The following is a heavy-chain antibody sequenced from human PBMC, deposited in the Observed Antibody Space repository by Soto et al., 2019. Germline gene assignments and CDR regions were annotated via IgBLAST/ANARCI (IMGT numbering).Heavy chain of an antibody. CDR1: GFTFSSYS. J-gene: IGHJ5*02. Sequence: GGSLRLSCAASGFTFSSYSMNWVRQAPGKGLEWVSYISSSSSTIYCADSVKGRFTISRDNSKNTLYLQMNSLRAEDTAVYYCALSSFNWFDPWGQGPLVTVPS. V-gene: IGHV3-48*01. CDR3: ALSSFNWFDP. CDR2: ISSSSSTI.